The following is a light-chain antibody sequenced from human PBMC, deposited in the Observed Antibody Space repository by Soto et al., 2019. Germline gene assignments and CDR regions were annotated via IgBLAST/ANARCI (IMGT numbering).Light chain of an antibody. CDR1: RDINSY. CDR2: AGT. J-gene: IGKJ4*01. V-gene: IGKV1-9*01. CDR3: QQLHVYPST. Sequence: IQLTQSPSSLSASVGDRVTITCRASRDINSYLAWYQQKPGKAPNLLIYAGTSLQSGVPSRFSGSGSGTEFTLTISSLQPEDFATYYCQQLHVYPSTFGGGTKVDIK.